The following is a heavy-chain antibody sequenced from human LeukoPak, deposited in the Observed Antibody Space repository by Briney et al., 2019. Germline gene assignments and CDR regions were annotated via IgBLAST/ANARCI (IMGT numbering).Heavy chain of an antibody. D-gene: IGHD3-10*01. V-gene: IGHV3-30*18. CDR2: ISYDGSNK. CDR3: GKSYGSGSPIDY. Sequence: GGSLRLSCAASGFTFSSYGMHWVRQAPGKGLEWVAVISYDGSNKYYADSVKGRFTISRDNSKNTLYLQMNSLRAEDTAVFYCGKSYGSGSPIDYWGQGTLVTVSS. J-gene: IGHJ4*02. CDR1: GFTFSSYG.